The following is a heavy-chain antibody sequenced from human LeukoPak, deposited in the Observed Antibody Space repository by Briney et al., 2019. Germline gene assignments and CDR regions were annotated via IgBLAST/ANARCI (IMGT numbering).Heavy chain of an antibody. CDR1: GGSISSYS. CDR2: ICYSGST. CDR3: ARGDGYNAFDI. D-gene: IGHD5-24*01. V-gene: IGHV4-59*01. Sequence: SETLSLTCTVSGGSISSYSWSWIRQPPGKGLEWIGYICYSGSTNYNPSLKSRVTISVDTSKNQFSLKLSSVTAADTAVYYCARGDGYNAFDIWGQGTMVTVSS. J-gene: IGHJ3*02.